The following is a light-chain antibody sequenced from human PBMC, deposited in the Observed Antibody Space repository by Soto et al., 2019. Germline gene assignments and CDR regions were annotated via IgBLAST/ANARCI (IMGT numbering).Light chain of an antibody. CDR3: AAWDDSLSRVV. V-gene: IGLV1-47*01. Sequence: QSVLTQPPSASGTPGQRVTISCSGSSSNIGSNYVYWYQQLPGTAPKLLIYRNNQRPSGVPDRFSGSKSGTSASLAISGLRSEDEADYYCAAWDDSLSRVVFGGGTKVT. J-gene: IGLJ2*01. CDR2: RNN. CDR1: SSNIGSNY.